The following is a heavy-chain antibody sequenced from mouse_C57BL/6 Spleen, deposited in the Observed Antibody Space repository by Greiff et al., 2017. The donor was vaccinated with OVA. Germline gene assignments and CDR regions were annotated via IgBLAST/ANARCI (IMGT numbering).Heavy chain of an antibody. CDR2: IYPGNSDT. D-gene: IGHD2-5*01. Sequence: VQLQQPGPELVKPGASVKLSCKASGYTFTSYWMHWVKQRPGQGLEWIGAIYPGNSDTSYNQKFKGKAKLTAVTSASTAYMELSSLTNEDSAVYYCTGGTYYSNYDYWGQGTTLTVSS. CDR3: TGGTYYSNYDY. CDR1: GYTFTSYW. V-gene: IGHV1-5*01. J-gene: IGHJ2*01.